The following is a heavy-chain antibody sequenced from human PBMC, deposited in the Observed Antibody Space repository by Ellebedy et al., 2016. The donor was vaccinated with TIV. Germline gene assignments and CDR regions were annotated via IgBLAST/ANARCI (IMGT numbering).Heavy chain of an antibody. Sequence: PGGSLRLSCAASGFTFSSYGMHWVRQAPGKGLEWVANINQDASRKYYLDSVKGRFTVSRDNAKNSLYLQMNSLRAEDTAVYYCSSWKYWGQGALVTVSS. J-gene: IGHJ4*02. CDR1: GFTFSSYG. V-gene: IGHV3-7*01. CDR3: SSWKY. CDR2: INQDASRK. D-gene: IGHD1-1*01.